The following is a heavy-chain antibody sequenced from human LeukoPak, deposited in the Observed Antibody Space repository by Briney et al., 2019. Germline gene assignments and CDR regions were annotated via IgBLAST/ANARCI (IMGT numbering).Heavy chain of an antibody. J-gene: IGHJ4*02. CDR1: GGSITSSNFY. CDR3: ARNYYDSSGYYIGQFYFDS. CDR2: IFYTGNT. Sequence: PSETLSLTCTVSGGSITSSNFYWGWIRQPPGKGLEWIGSIFYTGNTYYQPSLRGRLSISLDTSKNLFSLRLNSVTAADTAVYYCARNYYDSSGYYIGQFYFDSWGQGTLVTVSS. V-gene: IGHV4-39*07. D-gene: IGHD3-22*01.